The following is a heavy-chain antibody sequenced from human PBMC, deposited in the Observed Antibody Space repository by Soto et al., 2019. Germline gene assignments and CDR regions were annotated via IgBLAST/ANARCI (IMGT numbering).Heavy chain of an antibody. D-gene: IGHD2-15*01. CDR3: AKFYCSGGPCDGDY. CDR1: SGSISGSRW. CDR2: IHHSGRT. Sequence: QVQLQESGPGLVKPSGTLSLTCAVSSGSISGSRWWSWVRQPPGKGLEWIGEIHHSGRTNYNPSLKSRVTTSVDTSKNQFSLNLSSVTAADTAVYYCAKFYCSGGPCDGDYWGQGILVTVSS. J-gene: IGHJ4*02. V-gene: IGHV4-4*02.